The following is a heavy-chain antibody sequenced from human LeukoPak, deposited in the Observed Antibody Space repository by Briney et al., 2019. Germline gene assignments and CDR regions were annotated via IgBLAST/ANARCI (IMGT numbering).Heavy chain of an antibody. CDR1: GGSFSSGDYY. J-gene: IGHJ4*02. Sequence: SETLSLTCTVSGGSFSSGDYYWSWIPQPPGKGLGWIGYIYYSGRTYHNPPLKSRVTISVDTSKNQFSLKLSSVPAADTAVYYCARFAISGISSSFDYWGQGTLVTVSS. D-gene: IGHD6-19*01. CDR3: ARFAISGISSSFDY. V-gene: IGHV4-30-4*08. CDR2: IYYSGRT.